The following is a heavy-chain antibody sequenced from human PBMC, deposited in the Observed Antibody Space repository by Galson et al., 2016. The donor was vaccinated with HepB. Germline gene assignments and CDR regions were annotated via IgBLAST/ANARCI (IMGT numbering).Heavy chain of an antibody. CDR2: IKQDRSEK. CDR3: ARELYFRGGYRYYYYGMDV. J-gene: IGHJ6*02. CDR1: GFTFSSYW. V-gene: IGHV3-7*01. Sequence: SLRLSCAASGFTFSSYWMSWVRQAPGKGLEWVANIKQDRSEKYYVDSVKGRFTISRDNAKNPLYLQMNSLRAEDTALYYCARELYFRGGYRYYYYGMDVWGQGTTVTVSS. D-gene: IGHD3-3*01.